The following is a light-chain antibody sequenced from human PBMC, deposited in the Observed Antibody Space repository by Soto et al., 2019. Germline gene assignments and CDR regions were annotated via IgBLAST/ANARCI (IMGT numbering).Light chain of an antibody. J-gene: IGKJ5*01. CDR3: QHLNSYPIT. CDR2: EVS. CDR1: QGVSSH. V-gene: IGKV1-9*01. Sequence: IQLTQFPSSLSASLLDRVTSTCRASQGVSSHLAWHQQKPGKAPKLLIYEVSTLQSGVPSRFSGSGSGTDFTLTISSLQPEDFATYYCQHLNSYPITFGQGTRLQIK.